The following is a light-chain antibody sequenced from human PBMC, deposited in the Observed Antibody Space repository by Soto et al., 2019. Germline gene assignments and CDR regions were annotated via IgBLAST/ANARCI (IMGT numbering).Light chain of an antibody. V-gene: IGKV3-20*01. Sequence: PGGRATLSCRASQSVSSNLAWYQQKPGQAPRLLIYDASTRATGIPARFSGSGSGTDFTLTISRLEPEDVAVYYCQKYGSSPWAFGQGTKVDIK. CDR1: QSVSSN. CDR2: DAS. CDR3: QKYGSSPWA. J-gene: IGKJ1*01.